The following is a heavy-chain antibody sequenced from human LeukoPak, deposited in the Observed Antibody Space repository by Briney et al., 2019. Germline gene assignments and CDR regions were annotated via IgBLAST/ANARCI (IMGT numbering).Heavy chain of an antibody. CDR3: ARSAAGTDAFDI. D-gene: IGHD6-13*01. CDR2: ILHSGDT. V-gene: IGHV4-4*02. J-gene: IGHJ3*02. Sequence: PSGTLSLTCAVSGGSISRSNWWSWVRQPPGKGLEWIGDILHSGDTNYNASLRSRLTISLDKSRNQFSLKLSSVTAADTAVYYCARSAAGTDAFDIWGQGTMVTVSS. CDR1: GGSISRSNW.